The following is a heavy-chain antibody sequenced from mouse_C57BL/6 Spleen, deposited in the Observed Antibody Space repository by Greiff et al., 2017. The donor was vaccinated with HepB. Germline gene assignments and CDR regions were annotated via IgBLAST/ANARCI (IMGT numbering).Heavy chain of an antibody. Sequence: QVQLQQPGAELVRPGSSVKLSCKASGYTFTSYWMDWVKQRPGQGLDWIGNIYPSDSETHYNQKFKDKATLTVDKSSSTAYMQLSSLTSEDSAVYYCAREGPGSSLWYFDVWGTGTTVTVSS. CDR3: AREGPGSSLWYFDV. CDR1: GYTFTSYW. D-gene: IGHD1-1*01. J-gene: IGHJ1*03. CDR2: IYPSDSET. V-gene: IGHV1-61*01.